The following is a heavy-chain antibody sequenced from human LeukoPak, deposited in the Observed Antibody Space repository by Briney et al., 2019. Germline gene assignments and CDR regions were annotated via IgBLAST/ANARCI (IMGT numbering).Heavy chain of an antibody. V-gene: IGHV3-48*01. CDR2: ISSSSSTI. J-gene: IGHJ4*02. Sequence: PGGSLRLSCAASGFTFSSYSMNWVRQAPGKRLEWVSYISSSSSTIYYADSVKGRFTFSRDNSKNTLYLQMNSLRAEDTAVYYCAKAKPPRTPLMVYAMRGYFDYWGQGTLVTVSS. CDR1: GFTFSSYS. CDR3: AKAKPPRTPLMVYAMRGYFDY. D-gene: IGHD2-8*01.